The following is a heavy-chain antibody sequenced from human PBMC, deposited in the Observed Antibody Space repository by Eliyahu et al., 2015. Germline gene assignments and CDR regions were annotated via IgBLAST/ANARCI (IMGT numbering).Heavy chain of an antibody. CDR3: ARQIYDSSGMNWFDP. V-gene: IGHV5-51*01. D-gene: IGHD3-22*01. Sequence: EVQLVQSGAEVKKPGESLKIXCKGSGYNFTSYWIGWVRQMPGKGLEWMGIIYPGDSDTRYSPSFQGQVTISADKSISTAYLQWSSLKASDTAMYYCARQIYDSSGMNWFDPWGQGTLVTVSS. CDR2: IYPGDSDT. J-gene: IGHJ5*02. CDR1: GYNFTSYW.